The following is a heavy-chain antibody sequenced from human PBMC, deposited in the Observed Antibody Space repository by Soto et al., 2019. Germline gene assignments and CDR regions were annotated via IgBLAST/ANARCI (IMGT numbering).Heavy chain of an antibody. D-gene: IGHD1-7*01. V-gene: IGHV3-30*18. J-gene: IGHJ3*02. Sequence: QVQLVESGGGVVQPGRSLRLSCAASGFTFSSYGMHWVRQAPGKGLEWVAVISYDGSNKYYADSVKGRFTISRDNSKNTLYLQMNSLRAKDTSVYYCAKDSGFGTTNSLLLDICGQGTMVTGSS. CDR2: ISYDGSNK. CDR3: AKDSGFGTTNSLLLDI. CDR1: GFTFSSYG.